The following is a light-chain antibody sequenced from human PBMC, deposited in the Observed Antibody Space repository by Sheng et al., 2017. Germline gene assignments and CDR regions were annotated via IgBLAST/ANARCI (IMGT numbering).Light chain of an antibody. Sequence: EIVLTQSPATLSLSPGERATLSCRASQSVSSYLAWYQQKPGQAPRLLIYDASNRATGIPGRFSGSGSGTDFTLTISRVESEDVAVYYCQQYYTIPYT. CDR2: DAS. J-gene: IGKJ2*01. V-gene: IGKV3-11*01. CDR1: QSVSSY. CDR3: QQYYTIPYT.